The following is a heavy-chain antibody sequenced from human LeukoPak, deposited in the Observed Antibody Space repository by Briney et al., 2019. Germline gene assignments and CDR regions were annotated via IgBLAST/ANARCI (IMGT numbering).Heavy chain of an antibody. J-gene: IGHJ4*02. V-gene: IGHV4-39*01. Sequence: PSETLSLTCTVSGGSINSSSYYWGWIRQPPGKGLEWIESIYYSGSTYYNPSLKSRVTISVDTSKNQFSLKLNSVTAADTAVYYCARHDRVYRNYVYFDYWGQGTLVTVSS. CDR2: IYYSGST. CDR1: GGSINSSSYY. CDR3: ARHDRVYRNYVYFDY. D-gene: IGHD4-11*01.